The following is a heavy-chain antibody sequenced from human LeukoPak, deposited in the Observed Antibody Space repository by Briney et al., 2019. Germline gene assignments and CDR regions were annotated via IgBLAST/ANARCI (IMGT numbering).Heavy chain of an antibody. J-gene: IGHJ4*02. Sequence: SETLSLTCTVSGGSISSSSYFWGWIRQPPGKGLERIGSIYYSGSTYYNPSLKNRVTISVDTSKNQFSLKLSSVAAADTAVYYCARLVRFTMVRRAHFDYWGQGTLVTASS. CDR1: GGSISSSSYF. CDR2: IYYSGST. D-gene: IGHD3-10*01. CDR3: ARLVRFTMVRRAHFDY. V-gene: IGHV4-39*01.